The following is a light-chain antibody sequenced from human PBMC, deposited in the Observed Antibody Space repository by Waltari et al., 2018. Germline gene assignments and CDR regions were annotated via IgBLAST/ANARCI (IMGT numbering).Light chain of an antibody. CDR2: DNN. J-gene: IGLJ2*01. CDR3: GTWDSSLSAVV. Sequence: TQPPSVSAAPGQKVPISYSRNRFNLGTNFVSWSQQIPGTAPKSLIYDNNKRPSGIPDRFSGSKSGTSATLGITGVQTGDEADYYCGTWDSSLSAVVFGGGTKLTVL. V-gene: IGLV1-51*01. CDR1: RFNLGTNF.